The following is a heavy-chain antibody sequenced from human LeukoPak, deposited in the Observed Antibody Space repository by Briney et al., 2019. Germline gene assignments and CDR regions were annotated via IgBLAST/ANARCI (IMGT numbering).Heavy chain of an antibody. CDR3: AIVELGSYYDSSDGAFDI. V-gene: IGHV1-8*01. Sequence: ASVKVSCKASGYTFTSYDINWVRQATGQGLEWMGWMNPNSGNTGYAQKFQGRVAMTRNTSISTAYMELSSLRSEDTAVYYCAIVELGSYYDSSDGAFDIWGQGTMVTVSS. D-gene: IGHD3-22*01. J-gene: IGHJ3*02. CDR1: GYTFTSYD. CDR2: MNPNSGNT.